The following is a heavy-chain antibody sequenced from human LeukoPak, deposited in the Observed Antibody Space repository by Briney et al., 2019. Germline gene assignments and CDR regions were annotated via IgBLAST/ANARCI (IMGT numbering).Heavy chain of an antibody. CDR3: ARARGYDLIFDY. D-gene: IGHD5-12*01. Sequence: SVTLSLTCTVSGYSISSGYYWGWIRQPPGKGLEWIGSIYHSGSTYYNPSLKSRVTISVDTSKNQFSLKLSSVTAADTAVYYCARARGYDLIFDYWGQGTLVTVSS. J-gene: IGHJ4*02. CDR2: IYHSGST. V-gene: IGHV4-38-2*02. CDR1: GYSISSGYY.